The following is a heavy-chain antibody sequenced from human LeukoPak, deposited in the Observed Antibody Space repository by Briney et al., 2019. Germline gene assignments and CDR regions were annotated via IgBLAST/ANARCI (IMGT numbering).Heavy chain of an antibody. D-gene: IGHD5-18*01. J-gene: IGHJ3*02. CDR1: GFTFSSHG. Sequence: GGSLRLSCAASGFTFSSHGMHWVRQAPGKGLEWVAVISYDGSNKYYADSVKGRFTISRDNSMNTLYLQMNSLRAEDTAVYYCAKVEGGLLGAFDIWGQGTTVTVSS. CDR2: ISYDGSNK. CDR3: AKVEGGLLGAFDI. V-gene: IGHV3-30*18.